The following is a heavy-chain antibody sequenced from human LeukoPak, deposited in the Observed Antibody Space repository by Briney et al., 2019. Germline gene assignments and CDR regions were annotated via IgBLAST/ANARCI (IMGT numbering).Heavy chain of an antibody. D-gene: IGHD2-8*02. V-gene: IGHV4-4*02. Sequence: PSETLSLTYAVSGDSISTRNWWNWVRQPPGKGLDWIGEISHGGSTKYNPSLKNRVTISKDNSKNEFSLKLNSVTAADTAVYFCARSAGWWSLDYWGQGALVTVST. CDR2: ISHGGST. J-gene: IGHJ4*02. CDR3: ARSAGWWSLDY. CDR1: GDSISTRNW.